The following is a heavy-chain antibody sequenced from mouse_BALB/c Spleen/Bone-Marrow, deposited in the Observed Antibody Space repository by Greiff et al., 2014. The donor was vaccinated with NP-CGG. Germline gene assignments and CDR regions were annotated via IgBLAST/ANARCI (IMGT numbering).Heavy chain of an antibody. CDR1: GYTFTSYW. Sequence: QVQLKESGAELVKPGAPVKLSCKASGYTFTSYWMNWVKQRPGRGLEWIGRIDPSDSETHYKQKFKDKATLTVDKSSSTAYIQLSSLTSEDSAVYYCARNWVYFDYWGQGTTLTVSS. CDR2: IDPSDSET. CDR3: ARNWVYFDY. D-gene: IGHD4-1*01. J-gene: IGHJ2*01. V-gene: IGHV1-69*02.